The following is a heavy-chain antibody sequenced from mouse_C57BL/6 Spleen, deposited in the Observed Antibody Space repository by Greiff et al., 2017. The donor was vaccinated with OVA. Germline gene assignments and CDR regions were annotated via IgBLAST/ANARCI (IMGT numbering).Heavy chain of an antibody. V-gene: IGHV3-6*01. CDR1: GSSFTSGSY. CDR2: ISYDGSN. D-gene: IGHD4-1*01. CDR3: ARAGMDY. Sequence: EVQLVESGPGLVTPSQSLSLTCSVTGSSFTSGSYWNWLRQFPGNKLEWMGYISYDGSNNYNPSLKNRISITRDTSKNQFFLKLNSVTTEDTATYYCARAGMDYWGQGTSVTVSS. J-gene: IGHJ4*01.